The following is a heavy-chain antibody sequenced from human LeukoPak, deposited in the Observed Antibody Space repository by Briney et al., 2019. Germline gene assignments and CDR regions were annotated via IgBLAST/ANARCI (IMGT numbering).Heavy chain of an antibody. Sequence: SETLSLTCTVSGGSISSSSYYWGWIRQPPGKGLEWIGSIYYSGSTNYNPSLKSRVTISVDTSKNQFSLKLSSVTAADTAVYYCARGHLLWFGELSWGQGTLVTVSS. D-gene: IGHD3-10*01. J-gene: IGHJ4*02. V-gene: IGHV4-39*07. CDR2: IYYSGST. CDR1: GGSISSSSYY. CDR3: ARGHLLWFGELS.